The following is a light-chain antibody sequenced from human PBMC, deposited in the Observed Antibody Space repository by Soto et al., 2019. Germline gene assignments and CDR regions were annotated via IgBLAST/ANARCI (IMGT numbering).Light chain of an antibody. CDR3: QQYSSWPPMYT. V-gene: IGKV3-15*01. J-gene: IGKJ2*01. CDR2: GAS. CDR1: QSVTNK. Sequence: EIVMTQSPATLSVSPGGTATLSCRASQSVTNKVAWYQQRPGQPPRLLISGASTRATGIPARFSGSGSGTDFTLTIISLQSEDFAVYFCQQYSSWPPMYTFGQGTKLEI.